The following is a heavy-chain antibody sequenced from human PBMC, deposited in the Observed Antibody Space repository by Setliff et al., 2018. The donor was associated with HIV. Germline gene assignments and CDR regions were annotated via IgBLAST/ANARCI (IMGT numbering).Heavy chain of an antibody. CDR2: IYYSGST. CDR1: GGSTTSGGYY. J-gene: IGHJ4*02. V-gene: IGHV4-31*03. Sequence: SETLSLTCSVSGGSTTSGGYYWSWIRQHPGKGLEYIGYIYYSGSTYYNPSLKSRVTMSIDTSTQQFFLNVTSVTAADTAVYYCAGFSYNFWVYRFDHWDQGALVTVSS. D-gene: IGHD3-3*01. CDR3: AGFSYNFWVYRFDH.